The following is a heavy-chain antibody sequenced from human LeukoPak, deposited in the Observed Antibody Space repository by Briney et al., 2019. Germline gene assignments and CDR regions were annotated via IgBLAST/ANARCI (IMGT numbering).Heavy chain of an antibody. CDR3: ARPGYFDSSGCYAFDI. D-gene: IGHD3-22*01. Sequence: SETLSLTCTVSGDFISSTSYYWGWIRQSPGKGLEWIGSIYFTGNTYYNPSLKSRVTISVDTSKNQFSLRLTSVTAADTAVYYCARPGYFDSSGCYAFDIWGQGTMVTVSS. V-gene: IGHV4-39*07. J-gene: IGHJ3*02. CDR1: GDFISSTSYY. CDR2: IYFTGNT.